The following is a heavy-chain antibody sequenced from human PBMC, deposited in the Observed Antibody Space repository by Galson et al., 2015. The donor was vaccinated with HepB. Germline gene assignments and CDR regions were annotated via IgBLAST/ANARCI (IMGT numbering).Heavy chain of an antibody. CDR2: ISYDGSNK. V-gene: IGHV3-30-3*01. D-gene: IGHD1-1*01. Sequence: SLRLSCAASGFTFSSYAMHWVRQAPGKGLEWVAVISYDGSNKYYADSVKGRFTISRDNSKNTLYLQMNSLRAEDTAVYYCATQLERRYPGAFDIWGQGTMVTVSS. CDR1: GFTFSSYA. J-gene: IGHJ3*02. CDR3: ATQLERRYPGAFDI.